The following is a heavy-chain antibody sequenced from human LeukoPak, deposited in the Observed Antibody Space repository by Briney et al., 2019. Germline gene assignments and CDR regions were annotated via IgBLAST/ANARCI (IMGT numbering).Heavy chain of an antibody. CDR2: ISAYNGNT. J-gene: IGHJ6*03. Sequence: GASVKVSCKASGYTFTSYGISWVRQAPGQGLEWMGWISAYNGNTNYAQKLQGRVTMTIDTSTSTAYMELRSLRSDDTAVYYCARAPWHLHYYYMDVWGKGTTVTVSS. CDR1: GYTFTSYG. V-gene: IGHV1-18*01. CDR3: ARAPWHLHYYYMDV.